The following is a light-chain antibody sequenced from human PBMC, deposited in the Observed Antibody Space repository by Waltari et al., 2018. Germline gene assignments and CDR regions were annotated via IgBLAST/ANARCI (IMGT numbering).Light chain of an antibody. CDR3: QAWDSSTHVV. Sequence: SYELTQPPSVSVSPGQTASIPCSRDKLGDKYACWYQQKPGQSPVLVIYQDSKRPSGIPERFSGSNSGNTATLTMSGTQAMDEADYYCQAWDSSTHVVFGGGTKLTVL. CDR1: KLGDKY. V-gene: IGLV3-1*01. CDR2: QDS. J-gene: IGLJ2*01.